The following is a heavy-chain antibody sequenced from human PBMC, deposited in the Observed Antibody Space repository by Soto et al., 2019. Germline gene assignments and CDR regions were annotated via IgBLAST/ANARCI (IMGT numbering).Heavy chain of an antibody. D-gene: IGHD5-18*01. V-gene: IGHV4-39*01. J-gene: IGHJ4*02. CDR1: GASVTGSSFF. CDR3: ARHGYSYGGVVPFDY. CDR2: IFYGGTI. Sequence: SETLSLTCSVSGASVTGSSFFWGWIRQPPGKGLEWIGSIFYGGTIYQTPSLKSRVAMSVDRSKNHFSLTLSSVTAADTAMYYCARHGYSYGGVVPFDYWGQGTLVTVSS.